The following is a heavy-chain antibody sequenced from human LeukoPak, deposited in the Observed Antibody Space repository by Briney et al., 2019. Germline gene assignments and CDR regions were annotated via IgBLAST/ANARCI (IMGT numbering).Heavy chain of an antibody. CDR2: IHYSGST. CDR3: ARVPLLRRFDP. J-gene: IGHJ5*02. V-gene: IGHV4-39*07. Sequence: SETLFLTCTVSGGSITTSTYFWGWIRQPPGKGLEWIGTIHYSGSTYYDPSPKSRVTISIDTSKNQFSLKLSSVTAADTAVYYCARVPLLRRFDPWGQGTLVIVSS. CDR1: GGSITTSTYF.